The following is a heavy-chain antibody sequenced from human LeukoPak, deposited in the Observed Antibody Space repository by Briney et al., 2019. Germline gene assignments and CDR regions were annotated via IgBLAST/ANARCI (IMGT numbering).Heavy chain of an antibody. D-gene: IGHD1-26*01. CDR3: ASSIVGAIDY. V-gene: IGHV3-48*03. CDR2: ISSSGSTI. Sequence: GGSLRLSCAASGFTFSSYEMNWVRQAPGKGLEWVSYISSSGSTIYYADSVKGRFTISRDNAKNSLYLQMNSLRAEDTAVYYCASSIVGAIDYWGQGTLVTVSS. CDR1: GFTFSSYE. J-gene: IGHJ4*02.